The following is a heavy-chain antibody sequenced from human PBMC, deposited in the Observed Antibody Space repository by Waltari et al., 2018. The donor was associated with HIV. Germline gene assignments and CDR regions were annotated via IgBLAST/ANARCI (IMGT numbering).Heavy chain of an antibody. CDR2: INTGGSSK. D-gene: IGHD5-12*01. CDR1: GLTFSDSY. J-gene: IGHJ4*01. CDR3: ARPRYSGYDYPTYFDY. V-gene: IGHV3-11*01. Sequence: VQLLESGGGLVKPGGSLRLYLAASGLTFSDSYLAWVPQASGKGLEWVSYINTGGSSKYYTDSVKDRFTISRDNAKNSLYLQMDNLRGEDTAVYYCARPRYSGYDYPTYFDYWGQETWSPSPQ.